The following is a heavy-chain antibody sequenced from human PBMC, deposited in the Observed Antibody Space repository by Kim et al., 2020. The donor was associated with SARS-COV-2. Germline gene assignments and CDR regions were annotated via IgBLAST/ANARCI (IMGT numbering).Heavy chain of an antibody. V-gene: IGHV3-23*03. Sequence: GGSLRLSCAASGFTFSTYAMTWVRQAPGKGLEWVSVIYSGCSSTYYADSVKGRFTISRDDSKNTLYLQMNSLRAEDTAVYYCARGRGYHEYWGQGTLVPVSS. J-gene: IGHJ4*02. CDR3: ARGRGYHEY. CDR1: GFTFSTYA. D-gene: IGHD3-22*01. CDR2: IYSGCSST.